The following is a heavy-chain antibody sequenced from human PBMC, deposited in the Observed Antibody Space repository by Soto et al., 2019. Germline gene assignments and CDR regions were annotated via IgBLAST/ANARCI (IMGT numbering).Heavy chain of an antibody. J-gene: IGHJ4*01. CDR3: ARKILNRIAVAGANFHY. Sequence: EAQCGMANVPGGSISSSSYYRGWIRQPPGKGLEWIGNIYYSGSTYYNPSLKSRVTISVDTSKNQFSLKLSSVTAADTAVYSCARKILNRIAVAGANFHYWGHGTQVTV. CDR2: IYYSGST. D-gene: IGHD6-19*01. V-gene: IGHV4-39*01. CDR1: GGSISSSSYY.